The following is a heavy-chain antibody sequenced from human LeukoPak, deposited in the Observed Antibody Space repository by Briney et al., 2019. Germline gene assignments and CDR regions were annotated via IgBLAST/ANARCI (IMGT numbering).Heavy chain of an antibody. Sequence: PGGSLRLSCAASGFTFSDYYMSWIRQAPGKGLEWVSYISYSGSTLYYADSVKGRFTMSRDNAKNSVYLQMNSLRAEDTAVYYCTRDAALAPGKSFWGQRTLVTVPS. D-gene: IGHD4-23*01. CDR3: TRDAALAPGKSF. CDR1: GFTFSDYY. V-gene: IGHV3-11*04. CDR2: ISYSGSTL. J-gene: IGHJ4*02.